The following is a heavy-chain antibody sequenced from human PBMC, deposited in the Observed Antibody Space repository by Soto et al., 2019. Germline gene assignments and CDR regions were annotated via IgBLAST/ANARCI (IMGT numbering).Heavy chain of an antibody. Sequence: SETLSLTCAVYGGSFSGYYWSWIRQPPGKGLEWIGEINHSGSTNYNPSLKSRVTISVDTSKNQFSLKLRSVTAADTAVYYCARGGYSGLSYWGQGTLVTV. CDR1: GGSFSGYY. CDR2: INHSGST. J-gene: IGHJ4*02. V-gene: IGHV4-34*01. D-gene: IGHD6-13*01. CDR3: ARGGYSGLSY.